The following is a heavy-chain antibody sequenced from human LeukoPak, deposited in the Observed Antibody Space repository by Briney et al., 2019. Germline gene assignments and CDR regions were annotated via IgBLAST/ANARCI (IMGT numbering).Heavy chain of an antibody. J-gene: IGHJ3*02. D-gene: IGHD6-13*01. CDR3: ARDDGGRYSAGWYDAFDI. CDR1: AFTLSGYW. CDR2: INRDGSEK. V-gene: IGHV3-7*01. Sequence: PGGSLRLSCAASAFTLSGYWMTWVRQAPGKGLEWVANINRDGSEKHYVDSEKGRFTISRDNARNSLFLQMDSLRAEDTALYFCARDDGGRYSAGWYDAFDIWGPGTMVTVSS.